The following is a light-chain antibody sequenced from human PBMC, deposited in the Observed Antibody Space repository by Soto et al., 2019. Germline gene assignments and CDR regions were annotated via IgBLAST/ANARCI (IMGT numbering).Light chain of an antibody. CDR2: LGS. J-gene: IGKJ5*01. CDR3: MQALQAPIT. CDR1: QSLLHSTGYNY. V-gene: IGKV2-28*01. Sequence: DIVMTQSPLSLPVTPGEPASISCRSSQSLLHSTGYNYLHWYLQRPGQSPQLLIYLGSNRASGVPDRFSGSGSGTDFTLKISRVEAEDVGVYYCMQALQAPITFGQGTRLEIK.